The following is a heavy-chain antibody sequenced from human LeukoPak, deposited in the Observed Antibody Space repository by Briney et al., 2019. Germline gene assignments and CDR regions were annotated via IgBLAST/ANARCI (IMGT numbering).Heavy chain of an antibody. CDR1: GFTFSSYG. V-gene: IGHV3-30*18. CDR3: AKGDDYFFDY. Sequence: PGRSLRLSRAASGFTFSSYGMHWVRQAPAKGLEWVAVISYDGSNKYYADSVKGRFTISRDNSKNTLYLQMNSLRAEDTAVYYCAKGDDYFFDYWGQGTLVTVSS. D-gene: IGHD2-21*02. CDR2: ISYDGSNK. J-gene: IGHJ4*02.